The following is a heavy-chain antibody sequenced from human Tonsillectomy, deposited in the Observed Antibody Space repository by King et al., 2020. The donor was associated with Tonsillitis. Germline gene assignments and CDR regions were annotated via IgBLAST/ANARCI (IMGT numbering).Heavy chain of an antibody. CDR2: IIPIFGTT. V-gene: IGHV1-69*01. CDR3: ARGMTIFGVVTPNRDV. Sequence: QLVQSGAEVKKPGSSVKVSCKASGGTFSSYGISWVRQAPGQGLEWMGGIIPIFGTTKYAQKFQGRVTITADESTSTAYMELSSLRSEDTAVYYCARGMTIFGVVTPNRDVWGKGTTVTVAS. J-gene: IGHJ6*03. D-gene: IGHD3-3*01. CDR1: GGTFSSYG.